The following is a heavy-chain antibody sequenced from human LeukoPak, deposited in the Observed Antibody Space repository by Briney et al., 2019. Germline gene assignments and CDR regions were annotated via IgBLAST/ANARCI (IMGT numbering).Heavy chain of an antibody. J-gene: IGHJ4*02. CDR1: GGSISSGGYY. Sequence: SQTLSLTCTVSGGSISSGGYYWSWIRQHPGKGLEWIGYIYYSGSTYYNPSLKSRVTISVDTSKNQFSLKLSSVTAADTAVYYCARGGYWSSTSCCLDYWGQGTLVTVSS. V-gene: IGHV4-31*03. CDR2: IYYSGST. D-gene: IGHD2-2*01. CDR3: ARGGYWSSTSCCLDY.